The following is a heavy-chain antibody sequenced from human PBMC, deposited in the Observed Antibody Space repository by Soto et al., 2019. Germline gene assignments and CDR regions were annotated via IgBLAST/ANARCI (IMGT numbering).Heavy chain of an antibody. CDR2: ISYSGTT. D-gene: IGHD4-17*01. V-gene: IGHV4-30-4*01. J-gene: IGHJ4*02. CDR3: ATMGTPVTGLYYFDY. CDR1: GGSISSGNYY. Sequence: PSETLSLTCTVSGGSISSGNYYWSWIRHPPGKGLEWIGFISYSGTTHYSASLRSRVSISVDTSKNQFSLDLSSVTAADTAVYYCATMGTPVTGLYYFDYGGQGTLVTVSS.